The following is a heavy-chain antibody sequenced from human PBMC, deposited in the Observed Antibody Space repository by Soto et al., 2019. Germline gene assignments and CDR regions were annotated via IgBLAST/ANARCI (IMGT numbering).Heavy chain of an antibody. CDR1: GYTFSSYD. CDR3: ARAYSSTWYEEGY. V-gene: IGHV1-8*01. D-gene: IGHD6-13*01. J-gene: IGHJ4*02. Sequence: QVQLVQSGAELKKPGASVKVSCKASGYTFSSYDINWVRQAPGQGLEWMGWMNPNSGNTGYAQKFQGRVTMTRNTSISTAYMELSSLRSEDPAVYYCARAYSSTWYEEGYWGQGTLVTVSS. CDR2: MNPNSGNT.